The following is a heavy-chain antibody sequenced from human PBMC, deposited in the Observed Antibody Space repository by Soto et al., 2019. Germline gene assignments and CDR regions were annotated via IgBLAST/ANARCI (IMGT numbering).Heavy chain of an antibody. V-gene: IGHV3-23*01. Sequence: EVQLLESGGDLVQPGVSLRLSCAASGFTFSSYAMSWVRQAPGKGLEWVSIITGSGGITYYADSVKGRFTISRDNFKNTLSLQMNSLRAEDTAVYYCARGDSSGWTYWYLDLWGRGTLATVSS. CDR2: ITGSGGIT. CDR3: ARGDSSGWTYWYLDL. J-gene: IGHJ2*01. CDR1: GFTFSSYA. D-gene: IGHD6-19*01.